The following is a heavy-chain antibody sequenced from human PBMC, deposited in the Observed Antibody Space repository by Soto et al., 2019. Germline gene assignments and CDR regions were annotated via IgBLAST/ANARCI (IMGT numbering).Heavy chain of an antibody. CDR2: SYYTGSS. CDR1: GDSISSGYY. D-gene: IGHD5-12*01. V-gene: IGHV4-31*11. Sequence: SETLSLTCAVSGDSISSGYYWAWIRQHPGKGLEWVGYSYYTGSSYYNPSLKSRVTISVDASKNQLSLRLASVTAADTAVYYCARDLRGYSRYDYLDYWGQGIPVTVSS. J-gene: IGHJ4*02. CDR3: ARDLRGYSRYDYLDY.